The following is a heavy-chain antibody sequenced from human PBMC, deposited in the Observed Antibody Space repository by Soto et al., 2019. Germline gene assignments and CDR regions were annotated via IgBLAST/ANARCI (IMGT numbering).Heavy chain of an antibody. CDR3: AKERSSWSNEYYFDY. V-gene: IGHV3-30*18. D-gene: IGHD6-13*01. CDR1: GFTFSSYG. J-gene: IGHJ4*02. Sequence: QVQLVESGGGVVQPGRSLRLSCAASGFTFSSYGMHWVRQAPGKGLEWVAVISYDGSNKYYADSVKGRFTITRDNSKNTLYLQMNSLRAEDTAVYYCAKERSSWSNEYYFDYWGQGTLVTVSS. CDR2: ISYDGSNK.